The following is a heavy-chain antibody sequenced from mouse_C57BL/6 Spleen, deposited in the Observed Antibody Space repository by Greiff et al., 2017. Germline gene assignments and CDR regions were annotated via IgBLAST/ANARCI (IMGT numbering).Heavy chain of an antibody. J-gene: IGHJ3*01. CDR3: ARTEYGNYVWFAY. V-gene: IGHV1-69*01. Sequence: LQQPGAELVMPGASVKLSCKASGYTFTSYWMHWVKQRPGQGLEWIGEIDPSDSYTNYNQKFKGKSTLTVDKSSSTAYMQLSSLTSEDSAVYYCARTEYGNYVWFAYWGQGTLVTVSA. CDR1: GYTFTSYW. CDR2: IDPSDSYT. D-gene: IGHD2-1*01.